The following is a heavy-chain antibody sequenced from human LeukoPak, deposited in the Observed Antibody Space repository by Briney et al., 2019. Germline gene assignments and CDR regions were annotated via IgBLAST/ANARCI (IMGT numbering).Heavy chain of an antibody. D-gene: IGHD6-19*01. V-gene: IGHV3-11*04. Sequence: GGSLRLSCAASGFTFSDYYMSWMREARGKGREWVSYISSSGSTIYYADSVKGRFTISRDNAKNSLYLQMNSLRAEDTAVYYCASLSGWLRAFDYWGQGTLVTVSS. CDR3: ASLSGWLRAFDY. J-gene: IGHJ4*02. CDR1: GFTFSDYY. CDR2: ISSSGSTI.